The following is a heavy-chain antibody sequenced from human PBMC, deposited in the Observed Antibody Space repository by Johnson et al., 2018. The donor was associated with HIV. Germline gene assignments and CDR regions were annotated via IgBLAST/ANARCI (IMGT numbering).Heavy chain of an antibody. CDR3: AKVRWELSCIGAFDI. CDR2: IWYDGSNK. J-gene: IGHJ3*02. V-gene: IGHV3-33*06. D-gene: IGHD1-26*01. Sequence: QVQLVESGGGVVQPGRSLRLSCAASGFTFSYYGIHWVRQAPGKGLEWVAVIWYDGSNKYYADSVKGRFTISRDNSKNTLYLQMNSLRAEDTAVYYCAKVRWELSCIGAFDIWGQGTMVTVSS. CDR1: GFTFSYYG.